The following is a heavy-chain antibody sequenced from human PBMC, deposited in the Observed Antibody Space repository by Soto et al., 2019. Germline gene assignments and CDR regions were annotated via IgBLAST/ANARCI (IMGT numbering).Heavy chain of an antibody. CDR1: GDSVSSNSAA. CDR2: TYYRYKWYN. D-gene: IGHD7-27*01. J-gene: IGHJ3*02. CDR3: ARRRLTGQDAFDI. Sequence: SQTLSLTCAISGDSVSSNSAAWNWIRQSPSRGLEWLGRTYYRYKWYNDYAVSVKSRITINPDTSKNQLSLQLNSVTPVYTAVYYCARRRLTGQDAFDIWGQGKMVTFSS. V-gene: IGHV6-1*01.